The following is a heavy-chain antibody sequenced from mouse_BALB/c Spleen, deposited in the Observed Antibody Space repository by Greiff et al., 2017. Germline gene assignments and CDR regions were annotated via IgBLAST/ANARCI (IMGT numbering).Heavy chain of an antibody. CDR1: GYSITSGYY. V-gene: IGHV3-6*02. J-gene: IGHJ3*01. CDR2: ISYDGSN. CDR3: ARDIYEGFAY. D-gene: IGHD1-1*01. Sequence: EVKLQESGPGLVKPSQSLSLTCSVTGYSITSGYYWNWIRQFPGNKLEWMGYISYDGSNNYNPSLKNRISITRDTSKNQFFLKLNSVTTEDTATYYCARDIYEGFAYWGQGTLVTVSA.